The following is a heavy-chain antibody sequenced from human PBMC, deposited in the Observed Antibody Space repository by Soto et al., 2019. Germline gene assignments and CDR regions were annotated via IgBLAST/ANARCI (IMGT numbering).Heavy chain of an antibody. CDR2: ISYSGST. V-gene: IGHV4-30-4*02. J-gene: IGHJ4*02. Sequence: PSETLSLTCSVSVGSISSGYYYWSWIRQPPGKGLEWIGSISYSGSTDYNPSLKSRLIISVDTSKNQFSLRLSSVTAADTAVYFCARGPGYRDGWRTFDFWGRGILLTVSS. CDR3: ARGPGYRDGWRTFDF. CDR1: VGSISSGYYY. D-gene: IGHD6-19*01.